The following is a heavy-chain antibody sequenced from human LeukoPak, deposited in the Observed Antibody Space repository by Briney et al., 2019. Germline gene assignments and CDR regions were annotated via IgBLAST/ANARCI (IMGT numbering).Heavy chain of an antibody. D-gene: IGHD3-10*01. CDR1: GFTFSSYA. CDR2: ISGSGGNT. CDR3: AKGTMGRGFGY. J-gene: IGHJ4*02. Sequence: GASLRLSCAASGFTFSSYAMNWVRQAPGKGLEWVSAISGSGGNTYYADSVKGRFTISRDNSKNTLYLQMNSLRAEDTAVYYCAKGTMGRGFGYWGQGTLVTVSS. V-gene: IGHV3-23*01.